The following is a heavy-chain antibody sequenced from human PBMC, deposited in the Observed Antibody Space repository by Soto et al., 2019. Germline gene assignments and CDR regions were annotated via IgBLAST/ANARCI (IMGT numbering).Heavy chain of an antibody. J-gene: IGHJ4*02. Sequence: QLQLQESGPGLVKPSETLSLTCTVSGGSISSSSYYWGWIRQPPGKGLEWIGSIYYSGSTYYNPSLKRRVTISVDTSKNHFSLKLSSVTAADTAVYYCARHRTYYYDSSGYYPPGYWGQGTLVTVSS. CDR3: ARHRTYYYDSSGYYPPGY. D-gene: IGHD3-22*01. CDR1: GGSISSSSYY. V-gene: IGHV4-39*01. CDR2: IYYSGST.